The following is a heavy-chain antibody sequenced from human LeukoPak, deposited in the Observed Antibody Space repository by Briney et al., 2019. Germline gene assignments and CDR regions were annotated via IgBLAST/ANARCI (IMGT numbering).Heavy chain of an antibody. CDR1: GFTFSSYE. V-gene: IGHV3-48*03. J-gene: IGHJ3*02. D-gene: IGHD3-10*01. Sequence: GGSLRLSCAASGFTFSSYEMNWVRQAPGKGLEWVSYISSSGSTIYYADSVKGRSTISRDNAKNSLYLQMNSLRAEDTAVYYCARARERLRGAFDIWGQGTMVTVSS. CDR2: ISSSGSTI. CDR3: ARARERLRGAFDI.